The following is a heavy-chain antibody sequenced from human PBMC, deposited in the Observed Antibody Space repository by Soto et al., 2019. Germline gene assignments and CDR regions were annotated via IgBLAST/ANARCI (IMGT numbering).Heavy chain of an antibody. CDR3: ARAGPIVVVVAATPSWFDP. V-gene: IGHV4-31*03. CDR2: IYYSGST. J-gene: IGHJ5*02. Sequence: QVQLQESGPGLVKPSQTLSLTCTVSGGSISSGGYYWSWIRQHPGKGLEWIGYIYYSGSTYYNPSPKSRVTLSVDTSKNQFSLKLSSVTAADTAVYYCARAGPIVVVVAATPSWFDPWGQGTLVTVSS. D-gene: IGHD2-15*01. CDR1: GGSISSGGYY.